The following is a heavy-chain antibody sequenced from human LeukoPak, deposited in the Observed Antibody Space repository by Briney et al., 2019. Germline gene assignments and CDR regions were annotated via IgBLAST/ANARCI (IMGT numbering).Heavy chain of an antibody. J-gene: IGHJ4*02. CDR3: ARDSGYDFWSGYYPIDY. CDR1: GYTFTSYG. V-gene: IGHV1-18*01. Sequence: GASVKVSCKASGYTFTSYGISWVRQAPGQGLEWMGWISAYNGNTNYAQKLQGRVTMTTDTSTSTAYMELRSLRSDDTAAYYCARDSGYDFWSGYYPIDYWGQGTLVTVSS. D-gene: IGHD3-3*01. CDR2: ISAYNGNT.